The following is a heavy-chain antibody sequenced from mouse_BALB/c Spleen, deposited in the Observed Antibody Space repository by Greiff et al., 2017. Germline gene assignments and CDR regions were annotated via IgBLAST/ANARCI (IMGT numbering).Heavy chain of an antibody. D-gene: IGHD2-1*01. CDR3: ARDGMVTTIFDY. CDR1: GYSITSGYY. CDR2: ISYDGSN. V-gene: IGHV3-6*02. J-gene: IGHJ2*01. Sequence: ESGPGLVKPSQSLSLTCSVTGYSITSGYYWNWIRQFPGNKLEWMGYISYDGSNNYNPSLKNRISITRDTSKNQFFLKLNSVTTEDTATYYCARDGMVTTIFDYWGQGTTLTVSS.